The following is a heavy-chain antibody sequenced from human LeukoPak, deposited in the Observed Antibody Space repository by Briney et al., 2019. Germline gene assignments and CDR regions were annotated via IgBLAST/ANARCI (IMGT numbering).Heavy chain of an antibody. D-gene: IGHD1-26*01. CDR3: ARVAVVGAKYNWFDP. CDR1: GGTFSSYA. V-gene: IGHV1-69*06. Sequence: SVKVSCKASGGTFSSYAISWVRRVPGQGLEWMGGIIPIFGTANYAQKFQGRVAITADKSTSTAYMELSSLRSEDTAVYYCARVAVVGAKYNWFDPWGQGTLVTVSP. CDR2: IIPIFGTA. J-gene: IGHJ5*02.